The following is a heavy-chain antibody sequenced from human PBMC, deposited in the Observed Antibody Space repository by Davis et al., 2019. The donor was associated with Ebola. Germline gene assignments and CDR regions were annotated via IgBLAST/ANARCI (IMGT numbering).Heavy chain of an antibody. Sequence: SVKVSCKTSGGSFSSHPISWVRQAPRQGLEWMGGIIPIFDTPHYAQKFQGRITITADASTSTAYMELSSLRSEDTATYSRARDFDGGNYYFDYWGPGTPVTVSS. CDR1: GGSFSSHP. V-gene: IGHV1-69*13. J-gene: IGHJ4*02. CDR3: ARDFDGGNYYFDY. D-gene: IGHD3-9*01. CDR2: IIPIFDTP.